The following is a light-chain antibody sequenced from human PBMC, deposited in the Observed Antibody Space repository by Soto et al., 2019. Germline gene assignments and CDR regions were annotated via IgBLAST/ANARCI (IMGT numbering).Light chain of an antibody. CDR2: GVS. V-gene: IGKV3-20*01. CDR3: HHNAFSPLT. Sequence: IVLTQSPDTLSLSPGERATLSCRASQSITSRYLAWYQWRPGQPPRLLIYGVSNRATGIPDRFSGGGSGTDFTLIISRLETEDFAVYYCHHNAFSPLTFGGGTRIEIK. CDR1: QSITSRY. J-gene: IGKJ4*01.